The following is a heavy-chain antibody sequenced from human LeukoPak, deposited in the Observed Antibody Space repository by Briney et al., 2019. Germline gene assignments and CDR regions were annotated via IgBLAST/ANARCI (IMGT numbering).Heavy chain of an antibody. V-gene: IGHV3-7*01. CDR1: GFTFSSYW. CDR3: ARGRYCSSSSCSAHFDY. CDR2: IKQDGSEK. D-gene: IGHD2-2*01. Sequence: GGSLRLSCAASGFTFSSYWMSWVRQAPGKGLEWVANIKQDGSEKYYVDSVKGRFTISRDNAKNSLYLQTNSLRAEDTAVYYCARGRYCSSSSCSAHFDYWARELWSPSPQ. J-gene: IGHJ4*02.